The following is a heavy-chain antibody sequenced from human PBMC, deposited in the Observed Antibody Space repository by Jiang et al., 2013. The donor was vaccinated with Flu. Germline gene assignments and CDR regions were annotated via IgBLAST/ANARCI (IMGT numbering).Heavy chain of an antibody. V-gene: IGHV3-21*01. CDR1: GFTFSSYS. CDR2: ISSSSSYI. J-gene: IGHJ6*02. Sequence: VQLLESGGGLVKPGGSLRLSCAASGFTFSSYSMNWVRQAPGKGLEWVSSISSSSSYIYYADSVKGRFTISRDNAKNSLYLQMNSLRAEDTAVYYCARAQYGSGSYNYYGMDVWAKGPRSPSP. CDR3: ARAQYGSGSYNYYGMDV. D-gene: IGHD3-10*01.